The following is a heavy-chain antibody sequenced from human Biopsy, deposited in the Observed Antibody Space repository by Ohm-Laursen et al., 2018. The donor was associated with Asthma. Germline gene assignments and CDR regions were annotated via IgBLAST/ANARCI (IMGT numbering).Heavy chain of an antibody. J-gene: IGHJ5*02. V-gene: IGHV1-18*04. D-gene: IGHD2-15*01. CDR2: ISGYNGDT. Sequence: VSSVKVSCKASGYTFSNYAISWVRQAPGQGLEWMGWISGYNGDTKFAQNVKGRLSLTTDTSTSTAYMELRSLTSDDTAVYYCVRDKVVVVPGSKGPTDWFDPWGQGTLVTVSS. CDR1: GYTFSNYA. CDR3: VRDKVVVVPGSKGPTDWFDP.